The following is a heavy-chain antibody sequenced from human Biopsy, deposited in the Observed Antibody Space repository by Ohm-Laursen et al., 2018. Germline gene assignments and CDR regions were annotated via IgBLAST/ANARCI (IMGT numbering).Heavy chain of an antibody. Sequence: ASVKVSCKTFGGTLSKYAMSWVRQAPGQGLEWLGVIIAPSGTTNNAQRFQGRLPITADESATSVYMELSSLTSEDTAVYYCARTGTYYHDSSLYYFYGLDLWGQGSTVTVFS. CDR3: ARTGTYYHDSSLYYFYGLDL. CDR1: GGTLSKYA. D-gene: IGHD3-22*01. V-gene: IGHV1-69*13. CDR2: IIAPSGTT. J-gene: IGHJ6*02.